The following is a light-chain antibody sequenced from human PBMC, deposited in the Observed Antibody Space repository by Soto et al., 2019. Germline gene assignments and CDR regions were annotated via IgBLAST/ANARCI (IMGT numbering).Light chain of an antibody. CDR1: SSDVGTYDD. CDR2: EVT. Sequence: QSVLTQPASVSASPGQSITISCTGTSSDVGTYDDVSWYRQHPGKAPRLLIYEVTNRPSGVSNRFSGSKSGDTASLTISGLQAEDEADYYCSSYTIGSTYVFGSGTKGTVL. J-gene: IGLJ1*01. V-gene: IGLV2-14*01. CDR3: SSYTIGSTYV.